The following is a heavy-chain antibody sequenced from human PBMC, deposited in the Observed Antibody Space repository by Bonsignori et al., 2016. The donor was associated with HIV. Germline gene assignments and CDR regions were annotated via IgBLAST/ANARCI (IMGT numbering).Heavy chain of an antibody. D-gene: IGHD3-16*01. Sequence: EEQLLESGGGLVQPGGSLRLSCAASGFTLSNYAMSWVRQAPGKGLQWLSVITARGVTPSNTYVVDSVRGRFTISRDSSKNTVFLQMSNLQADDTAVYYCARVGGLGLYRVHDFWGRGSPGHR. CDR3: ARVGGLGLYRVHDF. J-gene: IGHJ4*02. V-gene: IGHV3-23*01. CDR1: GFTLSNYA. CDR2: ITARGVTPSNT.